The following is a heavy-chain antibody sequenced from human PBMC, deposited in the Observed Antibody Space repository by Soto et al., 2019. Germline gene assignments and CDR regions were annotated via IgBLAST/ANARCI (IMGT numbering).Heavy chain of an antibody. CDR3: ARDRWEYYDFWSGYSYYFDY. CDR2: INPSGGST. CDR1: GYTFTSYY. J-gene: IGHJ4*02. D-gene: IGHD3-3*01. V-gene: IGHV1-46*01. Sequence: ASVKVSCKASGYTFTSYYMHWVRQAPGQGLEWMGIINPSGGSTSYAQKFQGRVTMTRDTSTSTVYMELSSLRSEDTAVYYCARDRWEYYDFWSGYSYYFDYWGQGTLVTVSS.